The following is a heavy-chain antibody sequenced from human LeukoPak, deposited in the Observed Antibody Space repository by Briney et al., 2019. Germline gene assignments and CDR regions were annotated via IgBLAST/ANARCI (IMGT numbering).Heavy chain of an antibody. D-gene: IGHD3-10*01. CDR2: INHSGST. J-gene: IGHJ5*02. Sequence: PSETLSLTCAVYGGSFSGYYWSWIRQPPGKGLEWIGEINHSGSTNYNPSLKSRVTISVDTSKNQFSLKLSSVTAAETAVYYCARVGITMVRGVSNWFDPWGQGTLVTVSS. CDR1: GGSFSGYY. V-gene: IGHV4-34*01. CDR3: ARVGITMVRGVSNWFDP.